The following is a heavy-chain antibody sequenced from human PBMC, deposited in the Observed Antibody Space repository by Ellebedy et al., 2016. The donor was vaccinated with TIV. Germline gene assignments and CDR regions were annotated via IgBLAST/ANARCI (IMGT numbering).Heavy chain of an antibody. CDR1: GFTFTSSA. Sequence: AASVKVSCKASGFTFTSSAMQWVRQARGQRLEWIGWIVVGSGNTNYAQKFQERVTITRDMSTSTAYMELRRLRSEDTAVYYCAATSGSYRSMLLAGPLDDAFDIWGQGTMVTVSS. CDR2: IVVGSGNT. D-gene: IGHD1-26*01. CDR3: AATSGSYRSMLLAGPLDDAFDI. J-gene: IGHJ3*02. V-gene: IGHV1-58*02.